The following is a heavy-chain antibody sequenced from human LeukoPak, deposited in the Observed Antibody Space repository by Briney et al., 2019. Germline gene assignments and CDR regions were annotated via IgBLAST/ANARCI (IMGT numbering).Heavy chain of an antibody. CDR1: GGSISSGDYY. D-gene: IGHD2/OR15-2a*01. V-gene: IGHV4-30-4*01. CDR3: ARVVIGYYGMDV. Sequence: PSETLSLTCTVSGGSISSGDYYWSWIRQPPGKGLEWTGYIYYSGSTYYNPSLKSRVTISVDTSKNQFSLKLSSVTAADTAVYYCARVVIGYYGMDVWGQGTTVTVSS. CDR2: IYYSGST. J-gene: IGHJ6*02.